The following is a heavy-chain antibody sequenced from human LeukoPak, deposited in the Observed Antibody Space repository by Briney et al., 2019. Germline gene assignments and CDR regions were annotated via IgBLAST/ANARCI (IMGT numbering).Heavy chain of an antibody. J-gene: IGHJ4*02. V-gene: IGHV3-48*01. CDR2: ISSSSSTI. CDR3: ARDTRYFDS. CDR1: GFTFSSYW. Sequence: QSGGSLRLSCAASGFTFSSYWMSWVRQAPGKGLEWVSYISSSSSTIYYADSVKGRFTISRDNAKNSLYLQMNSLRAEDTAVYYCARDTRYFDSWGQGNMVTVSS.